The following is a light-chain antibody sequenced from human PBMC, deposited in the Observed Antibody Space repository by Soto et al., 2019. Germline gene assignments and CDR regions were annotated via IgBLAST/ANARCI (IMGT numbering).Light chain of an antibody. J-gene: IGKJ4*01. CDR1: ENIFKF. CDR3: QHYHSQSIT. V-gene: IGKV1-5*01. Sequence: DILLIQSPATLSASVGDRITITCRASENIFKFLAWYQQRSGSAPNLLIYAASDLEKGVPSRFSGSGSGTEFPLTFDNLQPNDSATYFCQHYHSQSITFGGGTQVDVK. CDR2: AAS.